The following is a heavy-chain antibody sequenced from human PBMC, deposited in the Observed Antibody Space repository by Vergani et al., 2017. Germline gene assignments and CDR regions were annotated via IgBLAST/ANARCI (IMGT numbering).Heavy chain of an antibody. CDR2: IYPGDSDT. D-gene: IGHD7-27*01. J-gene: IGHJ6*02. V-gene: IGHV5-51*03. CDR3: ARSLGASYYYYGMDV. CDR1: GYSFTSYW. Sequence: EVQLVQSGAEVKKPGESLKISCKGSGYSFTSYWIGWVRQMPGKGLEWMGIIYPGDSDTRYSPSFQGQVTISADKSISTAYLQWSSLNASDTAMYYCARSLGASYYYYGMDVWGQGTTVTVSS.